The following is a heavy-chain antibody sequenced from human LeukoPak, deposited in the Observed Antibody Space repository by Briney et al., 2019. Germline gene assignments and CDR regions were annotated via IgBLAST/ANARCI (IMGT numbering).Heavy chain of an antibody. J-gene: IGHJ5*02. V-gene: IGHV5-51*01. Sequence: GESLKISCKGSGYSFTSYWIGWVRQMPGKGLEWMGIIDPGDSDTRYSPSFQGQVTISADKSISTAYLQWSSLKASDTAMYYCARFAYCGGDCYFPERFDPWGQGTLVTVSS. D-gene: IGHD2-21*02. CDR2: IDPGDSDT. CDR3: ARFAYCGGDCYFPERFDP. CDR1: GYSFTSYW.